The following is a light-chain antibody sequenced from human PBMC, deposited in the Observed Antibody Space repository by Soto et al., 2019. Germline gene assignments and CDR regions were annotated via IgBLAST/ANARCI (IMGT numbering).Light chain of an antibody. CDR3: QHDNDCSSM. CDR1: QSVDTW. CDR2: KAS. V-gene: IGKV1-5*03. Sequence: DIQMPQSPSTLSASIGDRVTITCRASQSVDTWLAWYQQKPGKAPKLLIYKASRLQSGVPSRFSGGGSGTEFTLTISSLQPDDFATYYCQHDNDCSSMFGQGTKVEIK. J-gene: IGKJ1*01.